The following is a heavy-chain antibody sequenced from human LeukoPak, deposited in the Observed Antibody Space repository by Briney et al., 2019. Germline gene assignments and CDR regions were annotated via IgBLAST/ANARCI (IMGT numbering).Heavy chain of an antibody. Sequence: SVKVSCKASGGTFSSYAISWVRQAPGQGLEWMGGIIPIFGTANYAQKFQGRVTITRNTSISTAYMELSSLRSEDTAVYYCARGRGGTAMVDYYYYMDVWGKGTTVTVYS. CDR1: GGTFSSYA. V-gene: IGHV1-69*05. D-gene: IGHD5-18*01. J-gene: IGHJ6*03. CDR2: IIPIFGTA. CDR3: ARGRGGTAMVDYYYYMDV.